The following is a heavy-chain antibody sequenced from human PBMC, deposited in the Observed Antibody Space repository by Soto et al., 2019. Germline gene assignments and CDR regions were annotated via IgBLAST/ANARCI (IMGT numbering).Heavy chain of an antibody. D-gene: IGHD5-18*01. CDR3: AKERLHCDAFDI. J-gene: IGHJ3*02. CDR1: GFTFNNYG. V-gene: IGHV3-23*01. CDR2: ISGSGGGT. Sequence: PGGSLRLSCAASGFTFNNYGLTWVRQAPGKGLEWVSAISGSGGGTYYAGSVRGRFTISRDNSKNTLYLQMNSLRAEDTAVYYCAKERLHCDAFDIWGQGTMVTVSS.